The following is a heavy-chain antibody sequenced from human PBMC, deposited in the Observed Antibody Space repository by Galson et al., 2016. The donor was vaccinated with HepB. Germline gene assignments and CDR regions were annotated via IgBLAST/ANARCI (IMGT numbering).Heavy chain of an antibody. V-gene: IGHV3-48*01. J-gene: IGHJ4*02. CDR3: AREPVRLDDLLTGPPKNPDY. Sequence: SLRLSCAASGFTFSSYTMNWVRQAPGKGLEWVSYISSNGATIYYADSVEGRFTLTRDNAKNSLYLQINSLRAEDTAVYYCAREPVRLDDLLTGPPKNPDYWGQGTLVTVSS. CDR1: GFTFSSYT. CDR2: ISSNGATI. D-gene: IGHD3-9*01.